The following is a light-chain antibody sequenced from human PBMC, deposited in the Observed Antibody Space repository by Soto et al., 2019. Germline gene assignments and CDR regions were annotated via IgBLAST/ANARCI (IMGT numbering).Light chain of an antibody. CDR1: QSISSW. V-gene: IGKV1-5*01. CDR3: HHLT. J-gene: IGKJ1*01. CDR2: DAS. Sequence: DIQITPSPSPLSASVGDRVTITCRASQSISSWLAWYQQKPGNAPKLLIYDASSLESGVPSRFSGSGSGTEFSLTISSLQPDDFATYYCHHLTFGQGTKVDIK.